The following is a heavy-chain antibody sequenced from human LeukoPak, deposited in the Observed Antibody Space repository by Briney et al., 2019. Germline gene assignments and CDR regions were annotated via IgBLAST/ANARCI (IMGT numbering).Heavy chain of an antibody. CDR1: GGSISSYY. CDR3: ATSRNYYGRNDAFDI. J-gene: IGHJ3*02. V-gene: IGHV4-4*07. D-gene: IGHD3-10*02. Sequence: SETLSLTCTVSGGSISSYYWSWIRQPAGKGLEWIGRIYTSGSTNYNPSLKSRVTISVDTSKNQFSLKLSSVTAADTAVYYCATSRNYYGRNDAFDIWGQGTMVTAST. CDR2: IYTSGST.